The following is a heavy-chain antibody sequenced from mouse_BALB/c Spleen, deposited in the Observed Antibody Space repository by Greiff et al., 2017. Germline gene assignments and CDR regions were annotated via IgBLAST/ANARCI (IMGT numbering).Heavy chain of an antibody. CDR3: AREGSIRYYAMDY. J-gene: IGHJ4*01. CDR2: IWAGGST. V-gene: IGHV2-9*02. Sequence: VKLQESGPGLVAPSQSLSITCTVSGFSLTSYGVHWVRQPPGKGLEWLGVIWAGGSTNYNSALMSRLSISKDNSKSQVFLKMNSLQTDDTAMYYCAREGSIRYYAMDYWGQGTSVTVSS. CDR1: GFSLTSYG.